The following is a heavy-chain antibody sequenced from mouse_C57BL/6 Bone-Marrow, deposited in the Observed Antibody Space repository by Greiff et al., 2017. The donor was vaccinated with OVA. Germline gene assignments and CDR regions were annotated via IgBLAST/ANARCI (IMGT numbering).Heavy chain of an antibody. J-gene: IGHJ2*01. CDR1: GYTFTNSW. D-gene: IGHD1-1*01. CDR2: IYPGGGYT. Sequence: VQLVESGAELVRPGTSVKMSCKASGYTFTNSWLGWAKQRPGHGLEWIGDIYPGGGYTNYNEKFKGKATLTADKSSSTAYMQFSSLTSEDSAINYCAMIYYYGSSFDYWGKGTTLTVSS. V-gene: IGHV1-63*01. CDR3: AMIYYYGSSFDY.